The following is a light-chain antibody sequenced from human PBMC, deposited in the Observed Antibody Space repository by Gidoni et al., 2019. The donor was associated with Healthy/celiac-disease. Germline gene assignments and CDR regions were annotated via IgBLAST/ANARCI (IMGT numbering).Light chain of an antibody. Sequence: QSALTQPASVSGSPGQSITISCTGTSSDVGGYNYVSWYQQHPGKAPNLMIYDVSNRPSGVSNRFSGSKSGNTASPTISGLQAEDEADYYCSSYTSSSTVVFGGGTKLTVL. V-gene: IGLV2-14*01. CDR1: SSDVGGYNY. CDR2: DVS. CDR3: SSYTSSSTVV. J-gene: IGLJ2*01.